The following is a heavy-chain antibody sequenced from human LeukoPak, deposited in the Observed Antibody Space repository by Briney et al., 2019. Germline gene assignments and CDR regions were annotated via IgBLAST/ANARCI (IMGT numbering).Heavy chain of an antibody. CDR3: AKLRYDFWSGYWAPFFDY. Sequence: GGSLRLSCAASGFTFSKYAISWVRQAPGKGLEWVSSISGSGGSTYYTDSVKGRFTISRDNSKNTLYLQMNSLRAEDTAVYYCAKLRYDFWSGYWAPFFDYWGQGTLVTVSS. D-gene: IGHD3-3*01. V-gene: IGHV3-23*01. J-gene: IGHJ4*02. CDR2: ISGSGGST. CDR1: GFTFSKYA.